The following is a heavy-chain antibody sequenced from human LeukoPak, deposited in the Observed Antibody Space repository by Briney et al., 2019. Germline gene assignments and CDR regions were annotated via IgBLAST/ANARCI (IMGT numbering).Heavy chain of an antibody. V-gene: IGHV4-34*01. CDR1: GGSFSGYY. J-gene: IGHJ5*02. CDR2: INHSGST. CDR3: ARGYNWFDP. Sequence: SETLSLTCAVYGGSFSGYYWSWIRQPPGKGLEWIGEINHSGSTNYNPSLKSRVAISVDTSKNQFSLKLSSVTAADTAVYYCARGYNWFDPWGQGTLVTVSS.